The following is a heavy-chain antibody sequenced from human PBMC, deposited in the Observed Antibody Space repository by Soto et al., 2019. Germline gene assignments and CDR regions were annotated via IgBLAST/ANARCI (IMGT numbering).Heavy chain of an antibody. CDR3: ARDPYHDY. V-gene: IGHV3-7*05. Sequence: PGGSLRLSCAASEFTFSGYLMSWVRQAPGKGLEWVANISLDGSTKNSADSVKGRFIISRDNAKNSLYLQMNSLRAEDTAVYYGARDPYHDYCGQGTLVTGSS. D-gene: IGHD3-16*01. CDR2: ISLDGSTK. CDR1: EFTFSGYL. J-gene: IGHJ4*02.